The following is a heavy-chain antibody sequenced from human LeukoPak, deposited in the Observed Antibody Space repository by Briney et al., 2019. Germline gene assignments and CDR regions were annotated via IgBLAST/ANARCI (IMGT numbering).Heavy chain of an antibody. CDR3: ARYLDYGGNSRVFQH. CDR2: INHSGST. J-gene: IGHJ1*01. V-gene: IGHV4-34*01. D-gene: IGHD4-23*01. CDR1: GGSFSGYY. Sequence: SETLSLTCAVYGGSFSGYYWSWIRQPPGKGLEWIGEINHSGSTNYNPSLKSRVTISVDTSKNQFSLKLSSVTAADTAFYYCARYLDYGGNSRVFQHWGQGTLVTVSS.